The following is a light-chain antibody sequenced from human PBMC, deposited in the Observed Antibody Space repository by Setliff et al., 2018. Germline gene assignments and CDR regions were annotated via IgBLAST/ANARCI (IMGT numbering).Light chain of an antibody. CDR2: EVS. Sequence: QSVLTQPASVSGSPGQSITISCTGTSTDVGGYNFVSWYQQHPGKVPKVMIYEVSKRPSGVSNRFSGSKSGNTASLTVSGLQAEDEADYYCSSYAGTNNPYVFGSGTKVTVL. CDR3: SSYAGTNNPYV. CDR1: STDVGGYNF. J-gene: IGLJ1*01. V-gene: IGLV2-14*02.